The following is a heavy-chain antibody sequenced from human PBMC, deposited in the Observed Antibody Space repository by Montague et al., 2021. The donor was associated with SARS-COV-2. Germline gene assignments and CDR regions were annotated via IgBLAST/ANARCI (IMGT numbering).Heavy chain of an antibody. CDR2: ITWKSGRI. CDR1: GFIFDDYA. CDR3: AKDARKWELLPSYWYFDL. D-gene: IGHD1-26*01. J-gene: IGHJ2*01. Sequence: SLRLSCAASGFIFDDYAMHWVRQAPGKGLEWVSGITWKSGRIAYADSVKGRFTVSRGNAENSLYLQMNSLRAEDTALYCCAKDARKWELLPSYWYFDLWGRGTLVTVSS. V-gene: IGHV3-9*01.